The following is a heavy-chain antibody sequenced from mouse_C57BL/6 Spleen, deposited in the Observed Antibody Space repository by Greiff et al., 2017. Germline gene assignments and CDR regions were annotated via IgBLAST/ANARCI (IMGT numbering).Heavy chain of an antibody. V-gene: IGHV1-50*01. CDR2: IDPSDSYT. D-gene: IGHD2-5*01. CDR1: GYTFTSYW. Sequence: QVQLQQPGAGLVKPGASVKLSCKASGYTFTSYWMQWVKQRPGQGLEWIGEIDPSDSYTNYNQKFKGKATLTVDTSSSTAYMQLSSLTSEDSAVYYCARSGYSKVDYWGQGTTLTVSS. J-gene: IGHJ2*01. CDR3: ARSGYSKVDY.